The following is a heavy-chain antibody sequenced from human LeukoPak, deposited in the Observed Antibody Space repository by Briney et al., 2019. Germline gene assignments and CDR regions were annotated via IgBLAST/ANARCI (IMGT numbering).Heavy chain of an antibody. Sequence: GGPLRLSCAASGFTFNNYGMHWVRQAPGRGLEWVALLWYDGTNENYADSVKGRFTISRDNSKNTMYLQMNNLRAEDTAVYYCARRGTPNAFDLWGQGTMVTVSS. D-gene: IGHD3-16*01. V-gene: IGHV3-33*01. CDR3: ARRGTPNAFDL. CDR2: LWYDGTNE. J-gene: IGHJ3*01. CDR1: GFTFNNYG.